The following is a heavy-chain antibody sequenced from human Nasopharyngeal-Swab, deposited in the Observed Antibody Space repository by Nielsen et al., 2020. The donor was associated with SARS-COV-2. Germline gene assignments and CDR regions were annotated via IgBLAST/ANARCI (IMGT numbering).Heavy chain of an antibody. CDR2: IKEGGSEK. CDR3: FTGHYMGV. D-gene: IGHD2-8*02. Sequence: GRQAPGKGLEGVAKIKEGGSEKFYVDSVEGRFTISRDNGKNSLYLQMNGLRGDDTAVYYCFTGHYMGVWGKGTTVTVSS. J-gene: IGHJ6*03. V-gene: IGHV3-7*01.